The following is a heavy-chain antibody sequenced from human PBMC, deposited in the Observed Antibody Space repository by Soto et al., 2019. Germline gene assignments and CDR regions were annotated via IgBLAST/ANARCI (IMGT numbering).Heavy chain of an antibody. V-gene: IGHV4-59*12. CDR3: VRDRRESNYFES. Sequence: SETLSLTCTVSGGSMNNYYWSWIRQAPGKGLQYIGYISYMGTTNYNPSLKSRVTISLDRSNNQFSLNLSSVTAADTAVYFCVRDRRESNYFESWGQGTLVTVSS. J-gene: IGHJ4*02. CDR1: GGSMNNYY. CDR2: ISYMGTT.